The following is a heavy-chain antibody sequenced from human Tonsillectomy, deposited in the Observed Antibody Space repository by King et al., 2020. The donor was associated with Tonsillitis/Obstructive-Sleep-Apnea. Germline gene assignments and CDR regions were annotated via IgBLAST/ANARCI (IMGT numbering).Heavy chain of an antibody. D-gene: IGHD6-13*01. CDR3: ASLISNSSSWYRP. V-gene: IGHV4-4*02. Sequence: VQLQESGPGLVKPSGTLSLTCAVSGGSISSSNWWSWVRQPPGKGLEWIEEIYHSGSTNYNPSLKSRVTISVDKSKNQFSLKLSSVTAADTAVYYCASLISNSSSWYRPWGQGTLVTVSS. CDR2: IYHSGST. CDR1: GGSISSSNW. J-gene: IGHJ5*02.